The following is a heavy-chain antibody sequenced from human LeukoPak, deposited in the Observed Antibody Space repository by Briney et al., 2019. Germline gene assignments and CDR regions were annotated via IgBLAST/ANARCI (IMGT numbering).Heavy chain of an antibody. V-gene: IGHV4-59*01. CDR2: IYYSGST. CDR3: ARDLSYYYGSGSYYRVRAFDY. CDR1: GGSISSYY. J-gene: IGHJ4*02. Sequence: NPSETLSLTCTVSGGSISSYYWSWIRQPPGKGLEWIGYIYYSGSTNYSPSLKRRRTIAVDTSKNQFSLKLSSVTAADTAVYYCARDLSYYYGSGSYYRVRAFDYWGQGTLVTVSS. D-gene: IGHD3-10*01.